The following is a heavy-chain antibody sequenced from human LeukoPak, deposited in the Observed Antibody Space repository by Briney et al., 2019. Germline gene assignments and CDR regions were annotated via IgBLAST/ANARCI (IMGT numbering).Heavy chain of an antibody. D-gene: IGHD2-8*02. CDR1: GFTFSSFG. V-gene: IGHV3-30*02. J-gene: IGHJ4*02. CDR3: ARDLTERKYYIAY. CDR2: IGYTGTDT. Sequence: PGGSLRLSCAASGFTFSSFGMHWVRQAPGEGLEWVAYIGYTGTDTYYADSVKGRFTISRDNSKNTVHLQVNSLRAADTAQYSCARDLTERKYYIAYWGQGTLVTVSS.